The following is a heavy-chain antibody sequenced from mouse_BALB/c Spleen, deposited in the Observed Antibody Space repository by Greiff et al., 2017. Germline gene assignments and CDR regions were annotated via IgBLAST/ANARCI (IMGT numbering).Heavy chain of an antibody. D-gene: IGHD2-1*01. CDR1: GFAFSSYD. V-gene: IGHV5-12-1*01. CDR3: ARHGNPAWFAY. CDR2: ISSGGGST. J-gene: IGHJ3*01. Sequence: EVKLVESGGGLVKPGGSLKLSCAASGFAFSSYDMSWVRQTPEKRLEWVAYISSGGGSTYYPDTVKGRFTISRDNAKNTLYLQMSSLKSEDTAMYYCARHGNPAWFAYWGQETLVTVSA.